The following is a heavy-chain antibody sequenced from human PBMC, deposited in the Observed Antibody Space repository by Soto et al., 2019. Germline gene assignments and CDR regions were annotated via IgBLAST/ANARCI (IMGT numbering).Heavy chain of an antibody. V-gene: IGHV3-48*01. D-gene: IGHD3-10*01. CDR1: GFTFSGYS. CDR3: AREGGSGSYLDY. CDR2: IVSSSYSI. Sequence: PGGSLRLSCEASGFTFSGYSMNWVRQAPGKGLEWVSYIVSSSYSIYYADSVKGRFTISRDNAKNSLYLQMNSLRAEDTAIYYCAREGGSGSYLDYWGQGTLVTVSS. J-gene: IGHJ4*02.